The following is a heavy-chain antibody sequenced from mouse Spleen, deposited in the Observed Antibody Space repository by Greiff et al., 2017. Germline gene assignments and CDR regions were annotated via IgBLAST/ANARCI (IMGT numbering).Heavy chain of an antibody. J-gene: IGHJ2*01. CDR2: ISSGGSYT. CDR1: GFTFSSYG. Sequence: DVQLVESGGDLVKPGGSLKLSCAASGFTFSSYGMSWVRQTPDKRLEWVATISSGGSYTYYPDSVKGRFTISRDNAKNTLYLQMSSLKSEDTAMYYCARHDYYGSSYGYFDYWGQGTTLTVSS. V-gene: IGHV5-6*01. D-gene: IGHD1-1*01. CDR3: ARHDYYGSSYGYFDY.